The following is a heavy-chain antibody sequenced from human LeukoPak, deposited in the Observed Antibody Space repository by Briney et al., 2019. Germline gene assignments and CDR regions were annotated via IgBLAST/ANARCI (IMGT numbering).Heavy chain of an antibody. Sequence: ASVKVSCKASGYTFTSYGISWVRQAPGQGLEWMGWISAYNGNTNYAQNLQGRLTMTTDTSTSTAYMELRSLRSDDTAVYYCARESWVRGVIRRPDDAFDIWGQGTMVTVSS. D-gene: IGHD3-10*01. J-gene: IGHJ3*02. CDR1: GYTFTSYG. V-gene: IGHV1-18*01. CDR3: ARESWVRGVIRRPDDAFDI. CDR2: ISAYNGNT.